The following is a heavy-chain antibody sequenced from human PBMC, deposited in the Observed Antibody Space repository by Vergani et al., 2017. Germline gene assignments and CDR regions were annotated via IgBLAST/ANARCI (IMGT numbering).Heavy chain of an antibody. CDR3: AIATSITPAVGYYYYIDV. CDR1: GRSFSGYY. D-gene: IGHD3-10*01. V-gene: IGHV4-34*01. Sequence: QVQLQQWGAGLLKPSETLSLTCAVYGRSFSGYYWSWIRQPPGKELEWVGEINHSGSTNYNPSLKSRVTISVDTSKNQFSLKLSSVTAADTAVYYCAIATSITPAVGYYYYIDVWGKGTTVTVSS. J-gene: IGHJ6*03. CDR2: INHSGST.